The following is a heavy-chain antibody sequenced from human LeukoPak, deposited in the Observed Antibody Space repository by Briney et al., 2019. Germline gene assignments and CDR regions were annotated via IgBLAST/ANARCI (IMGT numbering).Heavy chain of an antibody. Sequence: SETLSLTCSVSGGFITSSSYYWGWIRQPPGKGLEWIGSIYYSGSTYYSPSLKSRLTISVDTSKNHFSLKLSSVTAADTAVYYCARLRRDYYGSGAHEFDIWGQGTMVTVSS. J-gene: IGHJ3*02. CDR3: ARLRRDYYGSGAHEFDI. D-gene: IGHD3-10*01. CDR2: IYYSGST. CDR1: GGFITSSSYY. V-gene: IGHV4-39*02.